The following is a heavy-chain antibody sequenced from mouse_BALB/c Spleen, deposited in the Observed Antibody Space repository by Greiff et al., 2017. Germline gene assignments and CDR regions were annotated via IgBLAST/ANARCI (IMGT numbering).Heavy chain of an antibody. CDR1: GFTFSSYA. D-gene: IGHD2-1*01. J-gene: IGHJ4*01. Sequence: EVKLMESGGGLVKPGGSLKLSCAASGFTFSSYAMSWVRQTPEKRLEWVATISSGGSYTYYPDTVKGRFTISRDNAKNTLYLQMSSLKSEDTAMYYCARGGNYYAMDYWGQGTSVTVSS. CDR2: ISSGGSYT. V-gene: IGHV5-6-4*01. CDR3: ARGGNYYAMDY.